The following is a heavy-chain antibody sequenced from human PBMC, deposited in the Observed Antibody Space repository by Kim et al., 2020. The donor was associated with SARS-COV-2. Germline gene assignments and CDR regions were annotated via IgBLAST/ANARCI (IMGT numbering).Heavy chain of an antibody. CDR1: GFTFSSSA. V-gene: IGHV3-64D*09. CDR3: VTTGLYTNSWYGDY. D-gene: IGHD6-13*01. J-gene: IGHJ4*02. CDR2: ISPKGDKT. Sequence: GGSLRLSCSASGFTFSSSAMHWVRQAPGKGLEYVSAISPKGDKTYYTDSVKGRFTISRDNSKNTLFLQMNSLRVEDTAVFYCVTTGLYTNSWYGDYWGQG.